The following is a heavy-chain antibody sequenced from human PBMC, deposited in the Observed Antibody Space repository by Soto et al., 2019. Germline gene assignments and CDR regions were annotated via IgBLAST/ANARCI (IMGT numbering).Heavy chain of an antibody. CDR1: GFTFSSYA. V-gene: IGHV3-30-3*01. Sequence: QVQLVESGGGVVQPGRSLRLSCAASGFTFSSYAMHWVRQAPGKGLEWVAVISYDGSNKYYADSVKGRFTISRDNSKNTLYLQMNSLRAEDTAVYYCARGLRYFDWLSPLDYWDQGTLVTVSS. CDR3: ARGLRYFDWLSPLDY. D-gene: IGHD3-9*01. CDR2: ISYDGSNK. J-gene: IGHJ4*02.